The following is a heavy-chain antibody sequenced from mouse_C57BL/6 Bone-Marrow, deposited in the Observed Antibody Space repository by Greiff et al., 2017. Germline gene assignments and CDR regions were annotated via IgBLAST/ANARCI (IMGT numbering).Heavy chain of an antibody. V-gene: IGHV8-12*01. CDR1: GFSLSTSGMG. Sequence: VKLMESGPGILQSSQTLSLTCSFSGFSLSTSGMGVSWIRQPSGKGLEWLAHIYWDDDKRYNPSLKSRLTISKDTSRNQVFLKITSVDTADTATYYCARRRTTVVATDYFDYWGQGTTLTVSS. CDR3: ARRRTTVVATDYFDY. CDR2: IYWDDDK. J-gene: IGHJ2*01. D-gene: IGHD1-1*01.